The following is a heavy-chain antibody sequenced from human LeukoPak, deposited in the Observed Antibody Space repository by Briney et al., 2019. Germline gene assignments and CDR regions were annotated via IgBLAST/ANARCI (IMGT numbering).Heavy chain of an antibody. CDR2: IYHSGTT. CDR3: ARVPVYCSGGSCYFDY. D-gene: IGHD2-15*01. CDR1: GGSISSYY. J-gene: IGHJ4*02. V-gene: IGHV4-59*12. Sequence: SETLSLTCTVSGGSISSYYWSWIRQPPGKGLEWVGYIYHSGTTNYNPSLKSRVTISVDTSKSQFSLKLSSVTATDTAVYYCARVPVYCSGGSCYFDYWGQGTLVTVSS.